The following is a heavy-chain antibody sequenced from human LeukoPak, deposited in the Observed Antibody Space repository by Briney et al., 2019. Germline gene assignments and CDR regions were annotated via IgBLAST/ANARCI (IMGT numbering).Heavy chain of an antibody. J-gene: IGHJ4*02. CDR1: GGTFISYA. CDR2: IIPMFGTA. Sequence: GASVKVSCKASGGTFISYAMSWVGQARGQGGEGMGGIIPMFGTANYVQKFQGRVTITAEGKRRKAYVEVRRQRDEDTAVYYCARGQGSSFWSGYYSFDYWGQGTLVTVSS. D-gene: IGHD3-3*01. V-gene: IGHV1-69*01. CDR3: ARGQGSSFWSGYYSFDY.